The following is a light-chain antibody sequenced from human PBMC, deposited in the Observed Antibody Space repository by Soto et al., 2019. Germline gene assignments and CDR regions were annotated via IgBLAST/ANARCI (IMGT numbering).Light chain of an antibody. CDR3: QQRRNWARLT. Sequence: IHGSQAASTLTDSPRSRLTITCQALLTISRWLAWYQQIPEKAPKLLIYKACTLKSGVPSRFSVSGSGTEFALTISILQPDDVAFYVCQQRRNWARLTFGGGTKVDIK. CDR2: KAC. V-gene: IGKV1-5*03. J-gene: IGKJ4*01. CDR1: LTISRW.